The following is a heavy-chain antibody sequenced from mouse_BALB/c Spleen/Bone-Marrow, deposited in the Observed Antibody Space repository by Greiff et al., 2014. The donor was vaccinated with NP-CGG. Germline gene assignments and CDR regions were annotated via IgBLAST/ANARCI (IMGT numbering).Heavy chain of an antibody. CDR3: ANWGYYAMDY. J-gene: IGHJ4*01. Sequence: VQLQQSGAALVRPGASVTLSCKASGYTFTDYEMHWVKQTPVHGLEWIGTLDPETGGTAYNQKFKDMATLTADKSSTTAYMELRSLTSEDSAVYYCANWGYYAMDYWGQGISVTVSS. CDR2: LDPETGGT. V-gene: IGHV1-15*01. CDR1: GYTFTDYE. D-gene: IGHD4-1*01.